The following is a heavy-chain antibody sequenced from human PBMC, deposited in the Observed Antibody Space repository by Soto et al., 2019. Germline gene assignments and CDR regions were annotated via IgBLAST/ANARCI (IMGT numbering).Heavy chain of an antibody. CDR3: XXPXXXXYYDSSGYYSDY. D-gene: IGHD3-22*01. J-gene: IGHJ4*02. Sequence: PGESLKLSCKGSGYSFTSYWISWVRQMPGKGLEWMGRIDPSDSYTNYSPSFQGHVTISADKSISTAYLQWSGLKASDTAKYNXXXPXXXXYYDSSGYYSDYWGQGTLVTVSS. V-gene: IGHV5-10-1*01. CDR2: IDPSDSYT. CDR1: GYSFTSYW.